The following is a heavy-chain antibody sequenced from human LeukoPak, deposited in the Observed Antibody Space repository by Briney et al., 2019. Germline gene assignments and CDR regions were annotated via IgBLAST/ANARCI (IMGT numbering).Heavy chain of an antibody. J-gene: IGHJ4*02. D-gene: IGHD3-3*01. Sequence: QSGVSLRLSCAASGFIFTNYFMSWVRQAPGKGLEWVASIKHDGSEKYYVDSVRGRSTISRDNTMNSLYLQMSSLRAEDTAVYYCATDRGWRTSGYYLYYFEYWGQGTLVTFSS. CDR3: ATDRGWRTSGYYLYYFEY. CDR2: IKHDGSEK. CDR1: GFIFTNYF. V-gene: IGHV3-7*01.